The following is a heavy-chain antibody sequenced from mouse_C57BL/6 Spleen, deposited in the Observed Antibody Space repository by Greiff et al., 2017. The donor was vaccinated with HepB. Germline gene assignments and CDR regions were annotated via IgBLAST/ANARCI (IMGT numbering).Heavy chain of an antibody. CDR1: GYTFTDYY. CDR2: IYPGSGNT. D-gene: IGHD1-1*01. Sequence: QVQLKESGAELVRPGASVKLSCKASGYTFTDYYINWVKQRPGQGLEWIARIYPGSGNTYYNEKFKGKATLTAEKSSSTAYMQLSSLTSEDSAVYFCARSVYYYGSSYQAFAYWGQGTLVTVSA. CDR3: ARSVYYYGSSYQAFAY. J-gene: IGHJ3*01. V-gene: IGHV1-76*01.